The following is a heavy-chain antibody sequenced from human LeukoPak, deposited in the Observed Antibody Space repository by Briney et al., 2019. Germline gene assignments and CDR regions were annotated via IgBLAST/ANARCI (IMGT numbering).Heavy chain of an antibody. D-gene: IGHD4-23*01. CDR3: ASETSPVVIDY. CDR2: ISSSSSTI. Sequence: GGSLRLSCAASGFTFSSYSMNWVRQAPGKGLEWVSYISSSSSTIYYADSVKGRFTISRDNAKNSLYLQMNSLRAEDTAVYYCASETSPVVIDYWGQGTLVTVSS. CDR1: GFTFSSYS. J-gene: IGHJ4*02. V-gene: IGHV3-48*01.